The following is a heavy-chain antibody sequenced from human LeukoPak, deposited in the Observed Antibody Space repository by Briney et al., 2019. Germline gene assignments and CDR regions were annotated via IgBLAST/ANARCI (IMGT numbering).Heavy chain of an antibody. CDR1: GGSFSGYY. V-gene: IGHV4-34*01. CDR3: ARGFMIPTLYNWFDP. D-gene: IGHD3-16*01. J-gene: IGHJ5*02. Sequence: SETLSLTCAVYGGSFSGYYWSWIRQPPGKGLEWIGEINHSGSTNYNPSLKSRVTISVDTPKNQFSLKLSSVTAADTAVYYCARGFMIPTLYNWFDPWGQGTLVTVSS. CDR2: INHSGST.